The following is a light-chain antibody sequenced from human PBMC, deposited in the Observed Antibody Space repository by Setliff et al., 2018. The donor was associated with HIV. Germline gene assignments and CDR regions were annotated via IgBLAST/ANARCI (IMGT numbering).Light chain of an antibody. Sequence: QSALTQPASVSGSPGQSITISCTGTTNDIGAYNFVSWHQHHAGTAPKLIIYEVTNRPSGVSNRFSGSKSGHMASLTISGLQAEDEADYFCSAFTYSRTWVFGGGTKVTVL. CDR2: EVT. CDR3: SAFTYSRTWV. CDR1: TNDIGAYNF. V-gene: IGLV2-14*01. J-gene: IGLJ3*02.